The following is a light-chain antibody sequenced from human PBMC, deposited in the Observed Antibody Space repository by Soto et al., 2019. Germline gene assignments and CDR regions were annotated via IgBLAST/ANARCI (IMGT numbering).Light chain of an antibody. J-gene: IGLJ2*01. V-gene: IGLV1-47*01. CDR3: AAWDDSVSGPV. CDR2: RNN. Sequence: QLVLTQPPSASGTPGQRVTISCSGSSSNIGSNYVYWYQQLPGTAPKLLIYRNNLRPSGVPDRFSGSTSDTSASLAISGLRSEDEADYYCAAWDDSVSGPVFGGGTKVTVL. CDR1: SSNIGSNY.